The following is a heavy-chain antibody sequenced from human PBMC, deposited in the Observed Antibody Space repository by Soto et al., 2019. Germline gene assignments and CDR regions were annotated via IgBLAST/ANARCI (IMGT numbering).Heavy chain of an antibody. CDR2: ISSSSSYI. CDR1: GFTFSSYS. Sequence: EVHLVESGGGLVKPGGSLRLSCAASGFTFSSYSMNWVRQAPGKGLEWVSSISSSSSYIYYADSVKGRFTISRDNAKNSLYLQMNSLRAEDTAVYYCASNPRDSSGYWYYFDYWGQGTLVTVSS. J-gene: IGHJ4*02. V-gene: IGHV3-21*01. D-gene: IGHD3-22*01. CDR3: ASNPRDSSGYWYYFDY.